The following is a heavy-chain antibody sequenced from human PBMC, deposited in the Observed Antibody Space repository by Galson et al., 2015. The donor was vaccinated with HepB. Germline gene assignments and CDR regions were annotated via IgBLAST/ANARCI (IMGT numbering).Heavy chain of an antibody. CDR2: INPSGGST. D-gene: IGHD3-22*01. J-gene: IGHJ4*02. CDR1: GYTFTSYY. V-gene: IGHV1-46*03. CDR3: ASDYYYDSSGSSGGVFDY. Sequence: SVKVSCKASGYTFTSYYMHWVRQAPGQGLEWMGIINPSGGSTSYAQKFQGRVTMTRDTSTSTVYMELSSLRSEDTAVYYCASDYYYDSSGSSGGVFDYWGQGTLVTVSS.